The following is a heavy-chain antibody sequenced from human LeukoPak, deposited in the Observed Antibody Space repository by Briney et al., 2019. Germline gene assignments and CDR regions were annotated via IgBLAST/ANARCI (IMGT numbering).Heavy chain of an antibody. Sequence: SETLSLTCAVYGGSFSGCYWSWIRQPPGKGLEWIGEINHSGSTNHNPSLKSRVTISVDTSKNQFSLNLSSVTAADTAVYYCARGVAGSSGLLYYFDYWGQGALVIVSS. CDR3: ARGVAGSSGLLYYFDY. CDR2: INHSGST. V-gene: IGHV4-34*01. J-gene: IGHJ4*02. CDR1: GGSFSGCY. D-gene: IGHD6-25*01.